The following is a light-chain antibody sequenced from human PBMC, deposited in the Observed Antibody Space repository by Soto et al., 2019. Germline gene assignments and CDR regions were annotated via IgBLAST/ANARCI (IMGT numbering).Light chain of an antibody. CDR1: QSITNN. V-gene: IGKV3-15*01. Sequence: IVMSQSPASLSVSTGGRATLSCRASQSITNNLAWYQQKPGQAPRLLIYGASARATGIPARFSGSGSETEFTLTISSLQSEDSAVYYCQQYNNWPRPTFGQGTKVDIK. CDR2: GAS. CDR3: QQYNNWPRPT. J-gene: IGKJ1*01.